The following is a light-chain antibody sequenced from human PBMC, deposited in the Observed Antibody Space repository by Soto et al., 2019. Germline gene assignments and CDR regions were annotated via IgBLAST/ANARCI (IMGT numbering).Light chain of an antibody. CDR1: SSDLGGYNY. V-gene: IGLV2-14*01. CDR3: SSYTISTTLV. Sequence: QSVLTQPASVSGSPGQSITISCTGTSSDLGGYNYVSWYQQHPGKAPKLMIYEVTNRPSGVSNRFSGSKSGNTASLTISGLQAEDEADYYCSSYTISTTLVFGTGTKSPS. J-gene: IGLJ1*01. CDR2: EVT.